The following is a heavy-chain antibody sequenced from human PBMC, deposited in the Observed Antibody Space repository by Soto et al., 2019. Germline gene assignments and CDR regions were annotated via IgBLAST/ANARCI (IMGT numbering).Heavy chain of an antibody. CDR2: INHSGST. CDR1: GGSFSGYY. CDR3: ARSRPWLVRWFDY. Sequence: QVQLQQWGAGLLKPSETLSLTCAVYGGSFSGYYWSWIRQPPGKGLEWIGEINHSGSTNYNPSLTIRVXKSXDXSKTQFSLKLSSVTAADTAVYYCARSRPWLVRWFDYWGQGTLATVSS. D-gene: IGHD6-19*01. J-gene: IGHJ5*01. V-gene: IGHV4-34*01.